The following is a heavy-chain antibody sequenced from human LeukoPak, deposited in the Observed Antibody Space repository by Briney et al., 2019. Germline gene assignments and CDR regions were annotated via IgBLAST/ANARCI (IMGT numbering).Heavy chain of an antibody. J-gene: IGHJ3*02. CDR3: ARGVSSGYDLEAFDI. D-gene: IGHD5-12*01. V-gene: IGHV4-59*01. CDR1: GGSISSYY. Sequence: PSETLSLTCTVSGGSISSYYWSWIRQPPGKGQEWIGYIYYSGSTNYNPSLKSRVTISVDTSKNQFSLKLSSVTAADTAVYYCARGVSSGYDLEAFDIWGQGTMVTVSS. CDR2: IYYSGST.